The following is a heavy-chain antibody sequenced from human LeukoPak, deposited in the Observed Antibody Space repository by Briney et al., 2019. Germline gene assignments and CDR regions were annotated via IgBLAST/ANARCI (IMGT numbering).Heavy chain of an antibody. CDR1: GYTFTSYG. V-gene: IGHV1-18*01. J-gene: IGHJ5*02. CDR3: ARESLGYCSSTSCYGSWFDP. Sequence: EASVKVSCKASGYTFTSYGISWVRQAPGQGLEWMGWISAYNGNTNYAQKLQGRVTMTTDTSTSTAYMELRSLRSDDTAVYYCARESLGYCSSTSCYGSWFDPWGQGTLVTVSS. CDR2: ISAYNGNT. D-gene: IGHD2-2*03.